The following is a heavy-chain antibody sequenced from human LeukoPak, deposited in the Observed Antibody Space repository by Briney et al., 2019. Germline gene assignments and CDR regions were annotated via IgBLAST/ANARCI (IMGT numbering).Heavy chain of an antibody. CDR3: GRGPATVKGGAFDI. CDR2: IYYSGST. D-gene: IGHD4-17*01. Sequence: SETLSLTCTVSGGSISSYYWSWIRQPPGKGLEWIGYIYYSGSTNYNPSLKSRVTISVDTSKNQFSLKLSSVTAADTAVYYCGRGPATVKGGAFDIWGQGTMVTVSS. V-gene: IGHV4-59*01. CDR1: GGSISSYY. J-gene: IGHJ3*02.